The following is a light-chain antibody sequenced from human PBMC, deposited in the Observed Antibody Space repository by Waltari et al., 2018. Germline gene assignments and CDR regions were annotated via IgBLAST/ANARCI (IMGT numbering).Light chain of an antibody. CDR2: EVN. Sequence: QSALTQPPSASGSPGQSVTISCIGTNNDIGSYNHVSWYQQHPDKAPKFIIFEVNKRPSGVPDRCSGSKSGTTSSLTVSGLQAEDEADYYCTSYGGDNNIVIFGGGTKLTVL. J-gene: IGLJ2*01. CDR3: TSYGGDNNIVI. V-gene: IGLV2-8*01. CDR1: NNDIGSYNH.